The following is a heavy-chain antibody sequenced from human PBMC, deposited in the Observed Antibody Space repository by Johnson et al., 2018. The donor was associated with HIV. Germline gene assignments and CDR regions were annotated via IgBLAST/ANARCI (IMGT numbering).Heavy chain of an antibody. CDR2: ISYDGSNT. CDR1: GFTFSSYA. J-gene: IGHJ3*02. Sequence: QVLLVESGGGVVQPGGSLRLSCAASGFTFSSYAMHWVRQAPGKGLEWVAVISYDGSNTYYADSVKGRFTISRDNSKNTLYLQMNSLRAEDTAVYYCAKEEGLRRELFADDAFDIWGQGTMVTVSS. CDR3: AKEEGLRRELFADDAFDI. D-gene: IGHD4-23*01. V-gene: IGHV3-30-3*02.